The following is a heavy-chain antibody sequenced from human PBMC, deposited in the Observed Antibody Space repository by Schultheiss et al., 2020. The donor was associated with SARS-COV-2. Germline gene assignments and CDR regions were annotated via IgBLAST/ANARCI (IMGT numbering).Heavy chain of an antibody. CDR2: ISSSSSYI. CDR3: ACSGWSNYYYYGMDV. V-gene: IGHV3-21*04. D-gene: IGHD6-19*01. Sequence: GGSLRLSCAASGFTFDDYAMHWVRQAPGKGLEWVSSISSSSSYIYYADSVKGRFTISRDNSKNTLYLQMNSLRAEDTAVYYCACSGWSNYYYYGMDVWGQGTTVTVSS. J-gene: IGHJ6*02. CDR1: GFTFDDYA.